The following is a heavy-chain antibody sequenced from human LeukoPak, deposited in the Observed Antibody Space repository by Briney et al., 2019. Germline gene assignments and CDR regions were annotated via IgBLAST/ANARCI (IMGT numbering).Heavy chain of an antibody. V-gene: IGHV3-23*01. CDR2: ISGSGGST. J-gene: IGHJ6*03. CDR1: GFTFSSYA. Sequence: GGSLRLSCAASGFTFSSYAMSWVRQAPGKGLEWVSAISGSGGSTYYADSVKGRFTISRDNSKNTLYLQMNSLRAEDTAVYYCAKSGEDYYYYYMDVWGKGTTVTVSS. CDR3: AKSGEDYYYYYMDV.